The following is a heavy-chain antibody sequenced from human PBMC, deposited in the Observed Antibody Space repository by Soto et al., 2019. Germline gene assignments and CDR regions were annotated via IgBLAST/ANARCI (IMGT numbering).Heavy chain of an antibody. Sequence: SETLSLTCAVYGGSFSAYYWSWIRQPPGKGLEWIGEINHSGGTSYNPSLKSRVTISVDTSKSQFSLKLTSVTAADTARYFCAGYCSSSICHEDHYFALEVWGQGTTVTVSS. CDR2: INHSGGT. D-gene: IGHD2-2*01. J-gene: IGHJ6*02. V-gene: IGHV4-34*01. CDR3: AGYCSSSICHEDHYFALEV. CDR1: GGSFSAYY.